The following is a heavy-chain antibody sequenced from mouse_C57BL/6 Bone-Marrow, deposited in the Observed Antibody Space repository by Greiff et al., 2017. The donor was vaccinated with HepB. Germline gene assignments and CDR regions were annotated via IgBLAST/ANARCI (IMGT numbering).Heavy chain of an antibody. CDR2: IDPENGDT. D-gene: IGHD6-1*01. CDR1: GFNIKDDY. V-gene: IGHV14-4*01. J-gene: IGHJ4*01. Sequence: VQLQQSGAELVRPGASVKLSCTASGFNIKDDYMHWVKQRPEQGLEWIGWIDPENGDTEYASKFQGKATITADTSSSTAYLQLSSLTSEDTAVYYCTTAANLYAMDYWGQGTSVTVSS. CDR3: TTAANLYAMDY.